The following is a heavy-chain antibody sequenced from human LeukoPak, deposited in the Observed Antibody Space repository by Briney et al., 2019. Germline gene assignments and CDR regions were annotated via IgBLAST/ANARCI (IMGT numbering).Heavy chain of an antibody. J-gene: IGHJ3*02. CDR1: GFTFSSYS. V-gene: IGHV3-21*01. Sequence: PGGSLRLSCAASGFTFSSYSMNWVRQAPGKGLEWVSSISSSSSYIYYADSVKGRFTISRDNAKNSLYLQMNSLRAEDTAVYYCARTSPHWSSTGCYKDAFDIWGQGTMVTVS. CDR2: ISSSSSYI. D-gene: IGHD2-2*02. CDR3: ARTSPHWSSTGCYKDAFDI.